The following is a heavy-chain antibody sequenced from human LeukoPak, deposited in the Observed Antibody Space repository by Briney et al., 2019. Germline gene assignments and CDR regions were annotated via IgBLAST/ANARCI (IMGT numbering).Heavy chain of an antibody. V-gene: IGHV3-21*01. Sequence: SGGSLRLSCAASGXTFSSYSMNWVRQAPGKGLEWVSSISSSSSYIYYADSVKGRFTISRDNAKNSLYLQMNSLRAEDTTVYYCARVQYYDFWSGYSHLDYWGQGTLVTVSS. CDR1: GXTFSSYS. D-gene: IGHD3-3*01. CDR2: ISSSSSYI. CDR3: ARVQYYDFWSGYSHLDY. J-gene: IGHJ4*02.